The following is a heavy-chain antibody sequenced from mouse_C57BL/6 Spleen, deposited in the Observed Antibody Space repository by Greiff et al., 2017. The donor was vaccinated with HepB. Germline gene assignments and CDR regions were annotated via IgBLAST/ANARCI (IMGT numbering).Heavy chain of an antibody. CDR3: TYIDGRSHWYFDV. Sequence: VQLQQSGAELVKPGASVKISCKASGYAFSSYWMNWVKQRPGKGLERIGQIYPGDGDTNYNGKFKGKGTLTADKASSTAYMQLRSLTSEDSAVYFCTYIDGRSHWYFDVWGTGTTVNVSS. V-gene: IGHV1-80*01. CDR2: IYPGDGDT. J-gene: IGHJ1*03. D-gene: IGHD1-1*01. CDR1: GYAFSSYW.